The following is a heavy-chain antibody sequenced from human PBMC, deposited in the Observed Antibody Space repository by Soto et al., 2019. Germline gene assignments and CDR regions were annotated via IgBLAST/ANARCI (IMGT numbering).Heavy chain of an antibody. Sequence: QVQLVQSGAEVKKPGSSVKVSCKASGGTFSSYGISWVRQAPGQGLEWMGGIIPIFSTANYAQKFQGRVTITADESTSIAYMELSSLRSEDTDVYYCARSEWLIHDPIYHYYDMDVWGQGTTVTVSS. J-gene: IGHJ6*02. CDR2: IIPIFSTA. CDR3: ARSEWLIHDPIYHYYDMDV. D-gene: IGHD6-19*01. CDR1: GGTFSSYG. V-gene: IGHV1-69*12.